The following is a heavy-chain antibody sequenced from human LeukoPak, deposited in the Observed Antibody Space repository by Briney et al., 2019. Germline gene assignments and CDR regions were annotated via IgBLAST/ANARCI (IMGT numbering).Heavy chain of an antibody. Sequence: ASVKVSCKASGYTFTGYYMHWVRQAPGQGLEWMGWISAYNGNTNYAQKLQGRVTMTTDTSTSTAYMELRSLRSDDTAVYYCARDSTVTIHWFDPWGQGTLVTVSS. CDR3: ARDSTVTIHWFDP. CDR1: GYTFTGYY. D-gene: IGHD4-17*01. CDR2: ISAYNGNT. V-gene: IGHV1-18*04. J-gene: IGHJ5*02.